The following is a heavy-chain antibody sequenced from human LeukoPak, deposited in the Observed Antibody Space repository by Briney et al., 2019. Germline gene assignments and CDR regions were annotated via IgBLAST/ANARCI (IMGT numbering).Heavy chain of an antibody. CDR2: IYYSGST. CDR1: GGSISSSSYY. D-gene: IGHD3-3*01. V-gene: IGHV4-39*01. CDR3: ARRSANEFWSGYYLGPFDY. Sequence: PSETLSLTCTVSGGSISSSSYYWGWIRQPPGKGLEWIGSIYYSGSTYYNPSLKSRVTISVDTSKNQFSLKLSSVTAADTAVYYCARRSANEFWSGYYLGPFDYWGQGTLVTVSS. J-gene: IGHJ4*02.